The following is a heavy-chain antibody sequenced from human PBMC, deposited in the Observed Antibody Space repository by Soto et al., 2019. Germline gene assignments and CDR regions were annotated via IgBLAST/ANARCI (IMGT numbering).Heavy chain of an antibody. Sequence: QVQLVQSGAEVKKPGSSVKVSCKASGGTFSSYAISWVRQAPGQGLEWMGGIIPIFGTAHYAQKFQGRVTIIADESTSTAYMELSSLRSEDTAVYYCVQQPKIHYYYGMDVWGQGTTVTVSS. CDR3: VQQPKIHYYYGMDV. V-gene: IGHV1-69*01. J-gene: IGHJ6*02. CDR1: GGTFSSYA. D-gene: IGHD6-13*01. CDR2: IIPIFGTA.